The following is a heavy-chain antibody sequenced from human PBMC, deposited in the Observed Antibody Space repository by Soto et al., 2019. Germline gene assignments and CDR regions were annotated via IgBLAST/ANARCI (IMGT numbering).Heavy chain of an antibody. CDR1: GFSLSNGRMG. Sequence: QVTLKESGPVLVKPTETLTLTCTVSGFSLSNGRMGVSWIRQPPGKALEWLAHIFSSDEKSYSTSLKSRLTNSKGTPKSQVVLIITNMDPVDTATYYCARMGYSYGYVAEYFQHWGQGTLVTVSS. CDR2: IFSSDEK. V-gene: IGHV2-26*01. CDR3: ARMGYSYGYVAEYFQH. J-gene: IGHJ1*01. D-gene: IGHD5-18*01.